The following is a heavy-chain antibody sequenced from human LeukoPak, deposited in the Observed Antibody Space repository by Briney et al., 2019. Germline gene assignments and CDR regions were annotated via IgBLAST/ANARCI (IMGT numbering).Heavy chain of an antibody. D-gene: IGHD2-2*02. J-gene: IGHJ5*02. CDR3: AREIVGSYCSSTSCYRNWFDP. CDR1: GFTFSSYA. CDR2: ISVSGGST. Sequence: GGSLRLSCAASGFTFSSYAMSWVRQAPGKGLEWVSAISVSGGSTYYADSVKGRFTISRDTSKTTLYLQMNSLRAEDTAVYYCAREIVGSYCSSTSCYRNWFDPWGQGTLVTVSS. V-gene: IGHV3-23*01.